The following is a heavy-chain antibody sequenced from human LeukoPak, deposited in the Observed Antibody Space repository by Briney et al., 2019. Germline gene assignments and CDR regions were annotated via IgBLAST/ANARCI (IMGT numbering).Heavy chain of an antibody. V-gene: IGHV1-2*02. CDR2: INPNSGGT. Sequence: ASVKVSCKASGYTFTGYYMHWVRQAPGQGLEWMGWINPNSGGTNYAQKFQGRVTMTRDTSITTAYMDLSSLTSDDTALYYCARALTRYSTAWYGYWGQGTLVTVSS. CDR1: GYTFTGYY. D-gene: IGHD6-19*01. J-gene: IGHJ4*02. CDR3: ARALTRYSTAWYGY.